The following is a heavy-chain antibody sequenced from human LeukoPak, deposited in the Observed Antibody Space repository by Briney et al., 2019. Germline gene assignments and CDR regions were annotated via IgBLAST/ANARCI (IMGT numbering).Heavy chain of an antibody. CDR3: ARQRSPTSLYAFDI. CDR2: IYYSGST. CDR1: GGSFSGYY. Sequence: SETLSLTCAVYGGSFSGYYWSWIRQPPGKGLEWIGTIYYSGSTYYNPSLKRRVTISVDTSKNQFSLKLSSVTAADTAVYYCARQRSPTSLYAFDIWGQGTMVTVSS. J-gene: IGHJ3*02. D-gene: IGHD2-2*01. V-gene: IGHV4-34*01.